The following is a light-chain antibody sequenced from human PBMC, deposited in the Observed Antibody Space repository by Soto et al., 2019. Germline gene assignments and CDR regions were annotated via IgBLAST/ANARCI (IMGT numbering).Light chain of an antibody. V-gene: IGKV1-27*01. CDR3: QKYNSGLIT. CDR1: QVIGNY. Sequence: DIQMTQSPSSLSASVGARVTITCRASQVIGNYLAWYQQKPGKVPKLLIYGAYTLQSGVPSRFSGSGSGTDFTLTISSLQPEDGAIYDGQKYNSGLITFGQGTRLEIK. CDR2: GAY. J-gene: IGKJ5*01.